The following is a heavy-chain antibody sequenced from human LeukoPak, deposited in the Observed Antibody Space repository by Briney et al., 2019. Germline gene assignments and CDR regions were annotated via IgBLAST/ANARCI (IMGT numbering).Heavy chain of an antibody. CDR2: INPNSGGT. D-gene: IGHD3-9*01. V-gene: IGHV1-2*02. CDR1: GYTFTSCY. J-gene: IGHJ4*02. CDR3: ARVRLISYDILTGYYPPPVDVDY. Sequence: GASVKVSCKASGYTFTSCYMHWVRQAPGQGLEWMGWINPNSGGTNYAQKFQGRVTMTRDTSISTAYMELSRLRSDDTAVYYCARVRLISYDILTGYYPPPVDVDYWGQGTLVTVSS.